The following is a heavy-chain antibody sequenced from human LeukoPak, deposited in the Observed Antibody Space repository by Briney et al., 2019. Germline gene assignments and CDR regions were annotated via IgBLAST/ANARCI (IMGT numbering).Heavy chain of an antibody. Sequence: PGGSLRLSCAASGFTFSSYSMSWVRQAPGKGLEWVSAISGSGGSTYYADSVKGRFTISRDNSKNTLYLQMNSLRAEDTAVYYCAAQAGIAVAGLFDYWGQGTLVTVSS. CDR2: ISGSGGST. CDR1: GFTFSSYS. CDR3: AAQAGIAVAGLFDY. V-gene: IGHV3-23*01. J-gene: IGHJ4*02. D-gene: IGHD6-19*01.